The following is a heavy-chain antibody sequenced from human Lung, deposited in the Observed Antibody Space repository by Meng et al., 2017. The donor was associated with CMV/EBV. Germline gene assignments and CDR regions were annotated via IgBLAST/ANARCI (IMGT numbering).Heavy chain of an antibody. J-gene: IGHJ4*02. CDR1: GFTFSSYS. CDR3: ARVSVVLAARYYFDY. CDR2: ISSSSYI. D-gene: IGHD2-15*01. V-gene: IGHV3-21*01. Sequence: SCAASGFTFSSYSMNWVRPAPGKGLEWVSSISSSSYIYYADSVKGRFTISRDNAKNSLYLQMNSLRAEDTAVYYCARVSVVLAARYYFDYCGQGXLVTVSS.